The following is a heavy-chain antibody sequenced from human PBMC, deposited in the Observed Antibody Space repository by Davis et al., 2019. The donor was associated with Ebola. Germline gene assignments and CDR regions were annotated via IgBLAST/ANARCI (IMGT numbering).Heavy chain of an antibody. D-gene: IGHD6-19*01. Sequence: GESLKISCEASGFTFSSYGMHWVRQAPGKGLEWVAVISYDGSNKYYADSVKGRFTISRDNSKNTLYLQMNSLRAEDTAVYSCANSPVEAADYWGQGTLVTVSS. CDR3: ANSPVEAADY. V-gene: IGHV3-30*18. CDR1: GFTFSSYG. J-gene: IGHJ4*02. CDR2: ISYDGSNK.